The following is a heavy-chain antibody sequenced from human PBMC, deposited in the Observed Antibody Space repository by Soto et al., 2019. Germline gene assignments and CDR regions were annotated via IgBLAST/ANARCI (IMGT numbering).Heavy chain of an antibody. J-gene: IGHJ5*02. Sequence: ASVKVSCKASGYTFTSYGIHWVRQAPGQRLEWMGWINAANGDTKYSPKFQGRVTITRDTSASTAYMELSSLRSEDAAVYYCVRRHVSATGIDWFDPWGQGTLVTVSS. D-gene: IGHD6-13*01. V-gene: IGHV1-3*01. CDR1: GYTFTSYG. CDR2: INAANGDT. CDR3: VRRHVSATGIDWFDP.